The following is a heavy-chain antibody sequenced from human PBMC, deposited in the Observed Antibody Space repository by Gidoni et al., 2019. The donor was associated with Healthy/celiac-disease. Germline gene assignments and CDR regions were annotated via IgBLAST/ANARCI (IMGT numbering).Heavy chain of an antibody. D-gene: IGHD1-26*01. CDR1: GFTFTSSA. CDR2: IVVGSGNT. CDR3: AAGEGSYYQTYYYYYGMDV. J-gene: IGHJ6*02. V-gene: IGHV1-58*02. Sequence: QMQLVQSGPEVKKPGTSVKVSCKASGFTFTSSAMQWVRQARGQRLEWIGWIVVGSGNTNYAQKFQERVTITRDMSTSTAYMELSSLRSEDTAVYYCAAGEGSYYQTYYYYYGMDVWGQGTTVTVSS.